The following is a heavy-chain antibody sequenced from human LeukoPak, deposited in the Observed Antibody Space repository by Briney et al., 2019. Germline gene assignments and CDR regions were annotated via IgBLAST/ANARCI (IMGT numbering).Heavy chain of an antibody. D-gene: IGHD3-3*01. CDR2: INHSGST. V-gene: IGHV4-34*01. CDR1: GGSFSGYY. J-gene: IGHJ6*03. Sequence: SETLSLTCAVYGGSFSGYYWSWIRQPPGKGLEWIGEINHSGSTNYNPSLKSRVTISVDTSKNQFSLKLSSVTAADTAVYYCARRNYDFWSGPYYYMDVWGKGTTVTVSS. CDR3: ARRNYDFWSGPYYYMDV.